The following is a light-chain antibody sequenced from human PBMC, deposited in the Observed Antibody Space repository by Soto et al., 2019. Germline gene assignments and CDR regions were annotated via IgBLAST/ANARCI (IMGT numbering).Light chain of an antibody. J-gene: IGKJ4*02. Sequence: EIVLTQSPGTQTLSPAASATLSYRASQSVSSRSLAWYQQKPGQAPRLLIYGASNRATGIPDRFSGSGSGTDFTLTISRLEPEDFAMYYCKQFGTSRLTVGGGTKVDNK. V-gene: IGKV3-20*01. CDR3: KQFGTSRLT. CDR1: QSVSSRS. CDR2: GAS.